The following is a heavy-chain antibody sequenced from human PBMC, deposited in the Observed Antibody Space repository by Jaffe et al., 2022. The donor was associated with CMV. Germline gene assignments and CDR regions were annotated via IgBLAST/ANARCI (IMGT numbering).Heavy chain of an antibody. D-gene: IGHD1-20*01. CDR1: GFTFSDYY. J-gene: IGHJ3*02. CDR2: ISSSSSYT. CDR3: ARDRRVTGILGPDAFDI. Sequence: QVQLVESGGGLVKPGGSLRLSCAASGFTFSDYYMSWIRQAPGKGLEWVSYISSSSSYTNYADSVKGRFTISRDNAKNSLYLQMNSLRAEDTAVYYCARDRRVTGILGPDAFDIWGQGTMVTVSS. V-gene: IGHV3-11*06.